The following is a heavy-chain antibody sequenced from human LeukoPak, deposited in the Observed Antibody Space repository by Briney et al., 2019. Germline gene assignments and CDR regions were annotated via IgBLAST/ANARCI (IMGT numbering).Heavy chain of an antibody. D-gene: IGHD3-22*01. J-gene: IGHJ4*02. V-gene: IGHV4-59*08. CDR2: IYYSGST. Sequence: PSETPSLTCTVSGGSISSYYWSWIRQPPGKGLEWIGYIYYSGSTNYNPSLKSRVTISVDTSKNQFSLKLSSVTAADTAVYYCARRDSSGYPFDYWGQGTLVTVSS. CDR3: ARRDSSGYPFDY. CDR1: GGSISSYY.